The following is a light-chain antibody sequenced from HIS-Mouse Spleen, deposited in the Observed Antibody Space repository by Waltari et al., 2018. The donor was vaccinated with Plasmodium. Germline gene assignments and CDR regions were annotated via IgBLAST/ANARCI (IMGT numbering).Light chain of an antibody. J-gene: IGLJ2*01. CDR3: GTWDSSLSAGVV. V-gene: IGLV1-51*01. Sequence: QSVLTQPPSVSAAPGQMVTISCSGSSPNIGNHYVSWYRQLPGTAPKLLLYDNNNGPTVSPDRFSCSKSGTSATLGITGLQTGDEAEYYCGTWDSSLSAGVVFGGGTKLTVL. CDR2: DNN. CDR1: SPNIGNHY.